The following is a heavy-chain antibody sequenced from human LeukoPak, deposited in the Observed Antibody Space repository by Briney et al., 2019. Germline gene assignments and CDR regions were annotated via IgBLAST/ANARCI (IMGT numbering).Heavy chain of an antibody. Sequence: PGGSLRLSCAASGFTFSSYSMNWLRQAPGKGLVWLSRLNSDGSSTSYADSVKGRFTISRDNAKNTLYLQMNSLRDEDTAVYYCVRGWCGYASSRGYWGQGTLVTVSS. CDR3: VRGWCGYASSRGY. CDR1: GFTFSSYS. CDR2: LNSDGSST. D-gene: IGHD6-6*01. V-gene: IGHV3-74*01. J-gene: IGHJ4*02.